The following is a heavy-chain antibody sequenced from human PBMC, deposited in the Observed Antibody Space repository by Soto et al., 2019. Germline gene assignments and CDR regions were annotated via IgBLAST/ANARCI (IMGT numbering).Heavy chain of an antibody. V-gene: IGHV3-33*01. Sequence: QVQLLESGGGVVQPGRSLRLSCLASGFTFNNFGIHWVRRAPGKGLEWVAIIWYDGTTKYYADSVKGRFSISRDNSKSTIYLQMNSLRAEDTAVYYCARDGTHYYGSQSPSFDYWGQGTQVTVSS. D-gene: IGHD3-10*01. J-gene: IGHJ4*02. CDR2: IWYDGTTK. CDR1: GFTFNNFG. CDR3: ARDGTHYYGSQSPSFDY.